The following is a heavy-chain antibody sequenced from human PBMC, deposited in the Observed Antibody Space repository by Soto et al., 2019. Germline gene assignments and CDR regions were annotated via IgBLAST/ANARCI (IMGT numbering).Heavy chain of an antibody. CDR2: IIPTFGTA. CDR1: GGTFSSYA. Sequence: SVKVSYKASGGTFSSYAISWVLQAPGQGLEWMGGIIPTFGTANYAQKFQGRVTITADESTSTAYMELSSLRSEDTAVYYCARVPETKGYYYYGMDVWGQGTTVTVSS. J-gene: IGHJ6*02. V-gene: IGHV1-69*13. CDR3: ARVPETKGYYYYGMDV.